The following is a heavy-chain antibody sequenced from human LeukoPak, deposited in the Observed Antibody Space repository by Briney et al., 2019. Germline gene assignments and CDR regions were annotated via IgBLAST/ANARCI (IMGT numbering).Heavy chain of an antibody. V-gene: IGHV4-39*01. CDR2: IYYSGST. CDR1: GGSISSSSYY. CDR3: ARGHGWRFLEWLAHPIPSQNAFDI. Sequence: SEALSLTCTVSGGSISSSSYYWGWIRQPPGKGLEWIGSIYYSGSTYYNPSLKSRVTISVDTSKNQFSLKLSSVTAADTAVYYCARGHGWRFLEWLAHPIPSQNAFDIWGQGTMVTVSS. D-gene: IGHD3-3*01. J-gene: IGHJ3*02.